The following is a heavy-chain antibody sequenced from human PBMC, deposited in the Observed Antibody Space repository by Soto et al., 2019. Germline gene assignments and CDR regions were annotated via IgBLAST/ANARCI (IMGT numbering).Heavy chain of an antibody. CDR3: ATRSGWDVYYYYGMDV. D-gene: IGHD3-3*01. Sequence: SVKVSCKASGFTFTSSAVQWVRQARGQRLGWIGWIVVGSGNTNYAQKFQERVTITRDMSTSTAYMELSSLRSEDTAVYYCATRSGWDVYYYYGMDVWGQGTTVTAP. J-gene: IGHJ6*02. V-gene: IGHV1-58*01. CDR2: IVVGSGNT. CDR1: GFTFTSSA.